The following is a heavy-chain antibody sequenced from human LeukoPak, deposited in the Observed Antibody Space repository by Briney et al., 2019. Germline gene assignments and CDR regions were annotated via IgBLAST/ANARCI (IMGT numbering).Heavy chain of an antibody. CDR3: ARGGFSYYDSSGYLNFDY. V-gene: IGHV4-4*07. Sequence: SETLSLTCTVSGGSISSYYWSWIRQPAGKGLEWIGRIYTSGSTNYNPSLKSRVTMSVDTSKNQFSLKLSSVTAADTAVHYCARGGFSYYDSSGYLNFDYWGQGTLVTVSS. CDR1: GGSISSYY. D-gene: IGHD3-22*01. J-gene: IGHJ4*02. CDR2: IYTSGST.